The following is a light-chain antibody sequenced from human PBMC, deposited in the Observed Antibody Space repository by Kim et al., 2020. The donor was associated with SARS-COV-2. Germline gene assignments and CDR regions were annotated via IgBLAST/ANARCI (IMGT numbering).Light chain of an antibody. J-gene: IGKJ2*01. CDR3: QQYASSFT. CDR1: QSLNSKS. Sequence: SLSPGERATLTCRASQSLNSKSLAWYQQKPGQAPRFLMFGASSRASGVPERFSGSGSGTDFTLTISRLETEDFAVYYCQQYASSFTFGQGTKLEI. V-gene: IGKV3-20*01. CDR2: GAS.